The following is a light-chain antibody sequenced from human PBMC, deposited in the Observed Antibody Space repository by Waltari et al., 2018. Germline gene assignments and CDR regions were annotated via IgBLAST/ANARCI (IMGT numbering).Light chain of an antibody. V-gene: IGKV1-39*01. J-gene: IGKJ4*01. CDR3: QQSFTTPLT. Sequence: DVQMTQSPSSLSASLGDRVTITCRAGQSISSYLNWYQQKPGMAPKRLIYASSTLQTGVPSRFSGSGSGTDFTLTISSLQPEDFATYYCQQSFTTPLTFGGGTKVEIK. CDR2: ASS. CDR1: QSISSY.